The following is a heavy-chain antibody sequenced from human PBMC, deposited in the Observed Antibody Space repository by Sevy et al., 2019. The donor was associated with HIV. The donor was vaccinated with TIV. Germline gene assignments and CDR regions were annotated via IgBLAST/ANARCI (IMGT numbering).Heavy chain of an antibody. D-gene: IGHD3-9*01. CDR1: GGSISSYY. Sequence: SETLSLTCTVSGGSISSYYWSWIRQPPGKRLEWIGYIYYSGSTNYNPSLKSRVTISVDTSKNQFSLKLRSVTAADTAVDYCASESYDILPGSRGMDVWGQGTTVTVSS. CDR2: IYYSGST. V-gene: IGHV4-59*01. CDR3: ASESYDILPGSRGMDV. J-gene: IGHJ6*02.